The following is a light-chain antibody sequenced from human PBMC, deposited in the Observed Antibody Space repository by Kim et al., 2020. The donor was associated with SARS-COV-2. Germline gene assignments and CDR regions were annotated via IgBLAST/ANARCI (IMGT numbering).Light chain of an antibody. CDR3: QQANSFPIT. J-gene: IGKJ5*01. CDR1: QDISSW. CDR2: AAS. V-gene: IGKV1D-12*01. Sequence: DIQMTQSPSSVSASIGDRVTITCRASQDISSWLAWYQQQPGKAPKLLIYAASSLQSGVPSRFSGSGSVTDFTLTINSLQPEDFATYYCQQANSFPITFGQGTPLEIK.